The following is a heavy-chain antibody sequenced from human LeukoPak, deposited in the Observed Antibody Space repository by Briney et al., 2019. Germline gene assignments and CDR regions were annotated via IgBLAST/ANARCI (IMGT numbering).Heavy chain of an antibody. CDR1: GGSVSSGSYY. CDR3: AREWGPYKYYFDY. CDR2: IYYSGST. V-gene: IGHV4-61*01. Sequence: SETLSLTCTVSGGSVSSGSYYWSWIRQPPGKGLEWIGYIYYSGSTNYNPSLKGRVTISVDTSKNQFSLKLSSVTAADTAVYYCAREWGPYKYYFDYWGQGTLVTVSS. J-gene: IGHJ4*02. D-gene: IGHD7-27*01.